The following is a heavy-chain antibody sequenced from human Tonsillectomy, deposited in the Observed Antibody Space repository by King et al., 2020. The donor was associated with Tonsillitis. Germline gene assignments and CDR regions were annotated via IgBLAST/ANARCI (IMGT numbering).Heavy chain of an antibody. V-gene: IGHV3-74*01. Sequence: VQLVESGGGLVHPGGSLRLSCAGSGFIFNNYWMHWVRQAPGKGLVWVSSIDSDGTTTDYADSVKGRFTISRDNAKNTLYLQMNSLRAEHTAVYYCAEQNYYDSNGLLDDWGQGTLVTVSS. D-gene: IGHD3-22*01. J-gene: IGHJ4*02. CDR2: IDSDGTTT. CDR1: GFIFNNYW. CDR3: AEQNYYDSNGLLDD.